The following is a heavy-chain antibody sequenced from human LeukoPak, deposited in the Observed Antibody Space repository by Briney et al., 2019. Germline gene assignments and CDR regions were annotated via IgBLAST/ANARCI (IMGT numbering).Heavy chain of an antibody. CDR2: IWYNGVNK. CDR1: GFTFSTYG. D-gene: IGHD3/OR15-3a*01. Sequence: GGSLRLSCAASGFTFSTYGMHWVRQAPGKGLEGVAVIWYNGVNKYYADSVRGRFTISRDNSKNTLYLQMNSLRAEDTAVYYCVRVVRGSRVDYDAFEVWGQGTMVTVSS. J-gene: IGHJ3*01. V-gene: IGHV3-33*01. CDR3: VRVVRGSRVDYDAFEV.